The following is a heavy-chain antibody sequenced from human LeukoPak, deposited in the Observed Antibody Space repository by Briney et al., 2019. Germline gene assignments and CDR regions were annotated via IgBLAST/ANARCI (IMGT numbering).Heavy chain of an antibody. CDR3: ARDLIVVVVAATDY. CDR2: INLDGSKQ. J-gene: IGHJ4*02. Sequence: GGSLRLSCAASGFTLSNYWMSWVRQAPGKGLGWVANINLDGSKQYYVESVKGRFTISRDNAKNSLYLQMNSLRAEDSAVYYCARDLIVVVVAATDYWGQGTLVTVSS. D-gene: IGHD2-15*01. V-gene: IGHV3-7*01. CDR1: GFTLSNYW.